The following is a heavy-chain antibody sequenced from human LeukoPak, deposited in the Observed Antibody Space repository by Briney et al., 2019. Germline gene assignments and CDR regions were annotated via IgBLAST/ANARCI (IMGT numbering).Heavy chain of an antibody. CDR1: GFTFSNYW. Sequence: GGSLRLSCAASGFTFSNYWMHWVRQAPGKGLVWVSRVNSDGSNTYYADSVKGRFSISRDNAKNTLYLQMNSLRVEDTAVYYCARGRPHGNDYWGQGTLVTVSS. V-gene: IGHV3-74*01. J-gene: IGHJ4*02. CDR2: VNSDGSNT. D-gene: IGHD4-23*01. CDR3: ARGRPHGNDY.